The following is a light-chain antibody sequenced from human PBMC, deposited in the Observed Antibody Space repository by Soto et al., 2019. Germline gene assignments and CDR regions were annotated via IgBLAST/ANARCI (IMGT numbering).Light chain of an antibody. CDR1: QSISSY. CDR2: AAS. CDR3: QQSYSTPRS. V-gene: IGKV1-39*01. J-gene: IGKJ1*01. Sequence: DIQMIQCRCSMSATVGGRVTITCRASQSISSYLNWYQQKPGKAPKLLIYAASSLQSGVPSRFSGSGSGTDFTLTISSLQPEDFATYYCQQSYSTPRSFGQGTKVDI.